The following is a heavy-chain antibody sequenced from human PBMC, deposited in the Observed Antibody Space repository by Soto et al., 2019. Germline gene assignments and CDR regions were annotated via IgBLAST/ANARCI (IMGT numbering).Heavy chain of an antibody. J-gene: IGHJ4*02. D-gene: IGHD2-2*01. CDR1: GFTLSDYY. V-gene: IGHV3-11*01. Sequence: GGSLRLSCTASGFTLSDYYMTWIRQAPGKGLEWISYISSSGSVIYYADSVKGRFTISRDNAKNSLYLQMNNLRDEDTAVYYCARGRGRGYCSSSNYEDEMDYWGRGNLVTVSS. CDR2: ISSSGSVI. CDR3: ARGRGRGYCSSSNYEDEMDY.